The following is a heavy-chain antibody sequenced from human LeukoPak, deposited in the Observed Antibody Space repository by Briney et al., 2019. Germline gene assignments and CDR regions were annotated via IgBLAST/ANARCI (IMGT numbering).Heavy chain of an antibody. Sequence: GGSLRLSCAASGFTFSSYAMSWVRQAPGKGLEWVSGISWNSGSIGYADSVKGRFTISRDNAKNSLYLQMNSLRAEDTALYYCANEGGYCSSTSCRTGGWFDPWGQGTLVTVSS. CDR2: ISWNSGSI. J-gene: IGHJ5*02. D-gene: IGHD2-2*01. CDR1: GFTFSSYA. CDR3: ANEGGYCSSTSCRTGGWFDP. V-gene: IGHV3-9*01.